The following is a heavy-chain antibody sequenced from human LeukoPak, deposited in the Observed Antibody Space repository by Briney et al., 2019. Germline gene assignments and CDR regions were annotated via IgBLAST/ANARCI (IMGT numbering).Heavy chain of an antibody. CDR1: GGSISSGGYS. V-gene: IGHV4-30-2*01. J-gene: IGHJ6*02. CDR2: IYHIGST. D-gene: IGHD5-18*01. CDR3: ARAGYPPYYYYGMDV. Sequence: SATLSLTCAVSGGSISSGGYSWRWIRQPPGKGLAGIGYIYHIGSTYHNPSLKRRVTISVDRSKNQFSLKLSSVTAADTAVYYCARAGYPPYYYYGMDVWGQGTTVTVSS.